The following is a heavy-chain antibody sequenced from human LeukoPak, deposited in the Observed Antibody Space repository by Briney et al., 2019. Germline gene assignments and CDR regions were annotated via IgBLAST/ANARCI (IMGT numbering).Heavy chain of an antibody. D-gene: IGHD3-16*01. CDR2: VTTSGGPT. V-gene: IGHV3-23*01. J-gene: IGHJ2*01. Sequence: GGSLRLSCAASGFTFSSYAMSWVRQAPGKGLEWVSAVTTSGGPTYYADSVKGRFTISRDNSKNTLDLQMNSLRAEDTAVYYCARDLGPRWYFDLWGRGTLVTVSS. CDR1: GFTFSSYA. CDR3: ARDLGPRWYFDL.